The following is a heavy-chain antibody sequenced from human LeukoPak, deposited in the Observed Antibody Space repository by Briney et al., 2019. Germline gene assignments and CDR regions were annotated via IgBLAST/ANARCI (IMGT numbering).Heavy chain of an antibody. Sequence: GGSLRLSCAASGFTFNTYWMTWVRQAPGMGLEWVANIKEEGSEKNYVDSVKGRFTISRDNAKNSLYLQMNSLRAEGTAVYYCARAGWNLFLNFWGQGTLVTVSS. V-gene: IGHV3-7*01. CDR2: IKEEGSEK. D-gene: IGHD1-7*01. CDR3: ARAGWNLFLNF. CDR1: GFTFNTYW. J-gene: IGHJ4*02.